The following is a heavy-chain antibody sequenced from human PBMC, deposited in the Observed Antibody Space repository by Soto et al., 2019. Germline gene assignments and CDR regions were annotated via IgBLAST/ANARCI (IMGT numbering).Heavy chain of an antibody. CDR1: GYTFTSYA. V-gene: IGHV1-3*01. CDR2: INAGNGNT. J-gene: IGHJ4*02. CDR3: ARGLRWQQLSEFDY. D-gene: IGHD6-13*01. Sequence: ASVKLSCKASGYTFTSYAMHWVRQAPGQRLEWMGWINAGNGNTKYSQKFQGRVTITRDTSASTAYMELSSLRSEDTAVYYCARGLRWQQLSEFDYWGQGTLVTVSS.